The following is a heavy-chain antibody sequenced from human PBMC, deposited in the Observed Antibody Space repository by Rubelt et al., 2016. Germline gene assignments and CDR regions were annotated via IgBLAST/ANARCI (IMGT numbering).Heavy chain of an antibody. CDR2: IYYSGST. CDR3: ARGGTTNWFDP. V-gene: IGHV4-59*01. J-gene: IGHJ5*02. D-gene: IGHD4-17*01. CDR1: GGSISSYY. Sequence: QVQLQESGPGLVKPSETLSLTCTVSGGSISSYYWSWIRQPPGKGLEWIGYIYYSGSTSYTPSLKSPVTISVDTAKNQFALKLTSGTAADTAVYYCARGGTTNWFDPWGQGTLVTVSS.